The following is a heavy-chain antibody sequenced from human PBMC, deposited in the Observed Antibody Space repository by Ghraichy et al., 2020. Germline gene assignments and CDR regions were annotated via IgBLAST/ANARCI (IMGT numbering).Heavy chain of an antibody. CDR3: AITLVNNWLDP. CDR2: INYRART. V-gene: IGHV4-59*12. D-gene: IGHD1-14*01. Sequence: SQTLSLTCTVSDGSISDYYWGWIRQSPGKGLEWIGSINYRARTRYNPSLKSRVNLLIDPSKNNFSLRLTSVTAADTALYYCAITLVNNWLDPWGQGILVTVSS. J-gene: IGHJ5*02. CDR1: DGSISDYY.